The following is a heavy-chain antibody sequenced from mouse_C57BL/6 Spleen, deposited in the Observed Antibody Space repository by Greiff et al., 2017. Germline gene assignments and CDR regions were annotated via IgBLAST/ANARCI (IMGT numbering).Heavy chain of an antibody. J-gene: IGHJ2*01. CDR2: ISSGSSTI. Sequence: EVTLMESGGGLVKPGGSLKLSCAASGFTFSDYGMHWVRQAPEKGLEWVAYISSGSSTISYADTVKGRFTLSRDNAKNTRFLQMTSLRSEDTAMYYCATYSSGYYFDYWGQGTTLTVSS. D-gene: IGHD3-2*02. CDR1: GFTFSDYG. CDR3: ATYSSGYYFDY. V-gene: IGHV5-17*01.